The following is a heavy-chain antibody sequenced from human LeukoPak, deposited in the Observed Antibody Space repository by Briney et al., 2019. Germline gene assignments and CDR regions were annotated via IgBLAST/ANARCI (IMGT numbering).Heavy chain of an antibody. CDR2: INPNSGGT. V-gene: IGHV1-2*02. CDR1: GYTFTGYY. D-gene: IGHD6-19*01. Sequence: GASVKVSCKASGYTFTGYYMHWARQAPGQGLEWMGWINPNSGGTNYAQKFQGRVTMTRDTSISTAYMELSRLRSDDTAVYYCASEMSIAVAGTIDYWGQGTLVTVSS. CDR3: ASEMSIAVAGTIDY. J-gene: IGHJ4*02.